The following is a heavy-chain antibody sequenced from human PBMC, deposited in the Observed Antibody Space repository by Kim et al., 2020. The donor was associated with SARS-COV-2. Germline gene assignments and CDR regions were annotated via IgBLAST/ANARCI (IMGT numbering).Heavy chain of an antibody. D-gene: IGHD6-19*01. CDR1: GFTFSDYY. CDR2: ISSSGSTI. V-gene: IGHV3-11*01. CDR3: ARENSVAGISRWFDP. Sequence: GGSLRLSCAASGFTFSDYYMSWIRQAPGKGLEWVSYISSSGSTIYYADSVKGRFTISRDNAKNSLYLQMNSLRAEDTAVYYCARENSVAGISRWFDPWGQGTLVTVSS. J-gene: IGHJ5*02.